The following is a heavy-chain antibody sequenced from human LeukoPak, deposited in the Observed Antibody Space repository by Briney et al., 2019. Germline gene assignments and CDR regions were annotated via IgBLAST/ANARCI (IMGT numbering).Heavy chain of an antibody. CDR3: ARVATPPSGYYYYYMDV. J-gene: IGHJ6*03. Sequence: PGGSLRLSCAASGFTFSSYSMNWVRQAPGKGLEWVSYISSSGSTIYYADSVKGRFTISRDNAKNSLYLQMNSLRAEDTAVYYCARVATPPSGYYYYYMDVWGKGTTVTISS. CDR2: ISSSGSTI. D-gene: IGHD2-15*01. V-gene: IGHV3-48*04. CDR1: GFTFSSYS.